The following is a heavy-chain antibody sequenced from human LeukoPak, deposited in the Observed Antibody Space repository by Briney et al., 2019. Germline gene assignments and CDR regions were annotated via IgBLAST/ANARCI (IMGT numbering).Heavy chain of an antibody. Sequence: GGSLRLSCAASGLTFSSYWMHWVRQAPGKGLVWVSRINSDGSSTIYADYVKGRFTISRDNAKNTLYLQMDSLRAEDTAVYYCARDGSRANFDYWGQGTLVTVSS. J-gene: IGHJ4*02. CDR1: GLTFSSYW. V-gene: IGHV3-74*01. CDR2: INSDGSST. CDR3: ARDGSRANFDY.